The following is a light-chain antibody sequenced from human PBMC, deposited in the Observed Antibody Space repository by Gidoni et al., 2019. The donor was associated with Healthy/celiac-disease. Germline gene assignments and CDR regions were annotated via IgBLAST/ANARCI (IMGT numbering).Light chain of an antibody. J-gene: IGLJ2*01. CDR1: SSDVGSYNL. CDR3: CSYAGSSTLV. V-gene: IGLV2-23*02. Sequence: QSALTQPASVSGSPGQSITISCTGTSSDVGSYNLVSWYQQHPGKAPKRMIYEVSKRPSGVSNRFSGSKSGNTASLTISGLQAEDEADYYCCSYAGSSTLVFGGGTKLTV. CDR2: EVS.